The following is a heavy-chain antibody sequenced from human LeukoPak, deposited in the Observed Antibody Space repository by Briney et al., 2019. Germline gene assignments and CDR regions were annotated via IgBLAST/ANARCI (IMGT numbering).Heavy chain of an antibody. J-gene: IGHJ4*02. CDR1: GFSFSSYS. Sequence: GGSLRRSCAPSGFSFSSYSMNWVRQDPGKGLEWVSSISRSNSYIFYAESVKGRFTISRDNAKNSLYLEMTSLRDEDTAVSYCASGRPAGAYWGWATLATASS. CDR3: ASGRPAGAY. D-gene: IGHD1-26*01. V-gene: IGHV3-21*01. CDR2: ISRSNSYI.